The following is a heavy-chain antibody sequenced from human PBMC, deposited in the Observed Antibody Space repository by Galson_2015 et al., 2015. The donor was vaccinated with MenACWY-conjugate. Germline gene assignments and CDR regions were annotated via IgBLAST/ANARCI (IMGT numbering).Heavy chain of an antibody. D-gene: IGHD5-18*01. CDR3: ARGGFTYGDAFDI. V-gene: IGHV5-51*03. J-gene: IGHJ3*02. CDR1: GYSFTSYW. Sequence: SGAEVKKPGESLKISCKGSGYSFTSYWIGWVRQMPGKGLEWMGIVYPGDTETRYSPSFQGQVTISADKSISTAYLQWSSLKASDTAMYYCARGGFTYGDAFDIWGQGTMVTVSS. CDR2: VYPGDTET.